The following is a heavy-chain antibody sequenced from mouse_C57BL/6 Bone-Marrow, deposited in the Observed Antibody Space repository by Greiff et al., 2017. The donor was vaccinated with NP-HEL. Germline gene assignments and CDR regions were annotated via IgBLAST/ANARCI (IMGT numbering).Heavy chain of an antibody. J-gene: IGHJ1*03. D-gene: IGHD1-1*01. V-gene: IGHV5-15*01. CDR3: ARYYYGSSYAYFDV. CDR1: GFTFSDYG. Sequence: EVQLVESGGGLVQPGGSLKLSCAASGFTFSDYGMAWVRQAPRKGPEWVAFISNLAYSIYYADTVTGRFTISRENAKNTLYLEMSSLRSEDTAMYYCARYYYGSSYAYFDVWGTGTTVTVSS. CDR2: ISNLAYSI.